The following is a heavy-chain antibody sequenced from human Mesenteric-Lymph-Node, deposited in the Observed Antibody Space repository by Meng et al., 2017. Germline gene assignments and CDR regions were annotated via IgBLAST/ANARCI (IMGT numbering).Heavy chain of an antibody. J-gene: IGHJ4*02. D-gene: IGHD3-9*01. CDR2: INSDGSST. CDR1: GFTFSSYW. Sequence: GGSLRLSCAASGFTFSSYWMHWVRQAPGKGLVWVSRINSDGSSTSYADSVKGRFTISRDNAKNTLYLQMNSLRAEDTAVYYCARAGLHDILTGWVPHYWGQGTLVTVSS. V-gene: IGHV3-74*01. CDR3: ARAGLHDILTGWVPHY.